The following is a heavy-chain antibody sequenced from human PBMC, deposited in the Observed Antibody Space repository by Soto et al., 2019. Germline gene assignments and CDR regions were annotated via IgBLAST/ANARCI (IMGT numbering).Heavy chain of an antibody. J-gene: IGHJ4*02. CDR3: ASRDPGTSVDY. D-gene: IGHD1-7*01. CDR2: IYRTGST. V-gene: IGHV4-4*02. Sequence: SETLFLTCAVSGGSFTSNNWWTWVRQPPGQGLEWIGEIYRTGSTNYNPSLKSRVTISLDKSENQFSPKVTSLTAADTAVYYCASRDPGTSVDYWGQGTLVTVS. CDR1: GGSFTSNNW.